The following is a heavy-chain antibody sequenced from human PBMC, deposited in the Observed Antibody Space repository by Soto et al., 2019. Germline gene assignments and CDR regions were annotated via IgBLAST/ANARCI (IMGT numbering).Heavy chain of an antibody. D-gene: IGHD2-2*01. V-gene: IGHV3-15*01. CDR3: SAPGGSTSIWDLDY. CDR2: IKSQTDGGTT. Sequence: EVQLVESGGGLVKPGGSLRLSCVTSGFAFNNAWMNWVRQAPGKGLEWVGRIKSQTDGGTTDYAAPVKGRFTISRDDSQNTIYLQMNSLRTEDTGVYYCSAPGGSTSIWDLDYWGQGTLVTVSS. CDR1: GFAFNNAW. J-gene: IGHJ4*02.